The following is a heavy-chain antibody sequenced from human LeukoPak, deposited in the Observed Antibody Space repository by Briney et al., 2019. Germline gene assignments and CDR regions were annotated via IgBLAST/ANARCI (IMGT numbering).Heavy chain of an antibody. J-gene: IGHJ6*03. V-gene: IGHV3-7*01. CDR1: GFTVSSNC. Sequence: GGSLRLSCAAYGFTVSSNCMSWVRQAPGKGLEWVASIKQDGTETFKWDSVKGRFTISRDSAKNSLYLQMNSLRAEETAVYYCARGERYYDIMTRYFSDDYYPYMDLWGKGTTVTVSS. D-gene: IGHD3-9*01. CDR2: IKQDGTET. CDR3: ARGERYYDIMTRYFSDDYYPYMDL.